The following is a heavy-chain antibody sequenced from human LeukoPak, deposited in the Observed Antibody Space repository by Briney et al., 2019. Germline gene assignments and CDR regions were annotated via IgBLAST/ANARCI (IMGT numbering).Heavy chain of an antibody. V-gene: IGHV3-53*01. Sequence: PGGSLRLSCAASGFTVSSNYMSWVRQAPGKGLEWVSVIYSGGSTYYADSVKGRFTISRDNSKNTLYLQMNSLRAEDTAVYYCAKDAYGGNSGIFDYWGQGTLVTVSS. CDR2: IYSGGST. CDR1: GFTVSSNY. D-gene: IGHD4-23*01. CDR3: AKDAYGGNSGIFDY. J-gene: IGHJ4*02.